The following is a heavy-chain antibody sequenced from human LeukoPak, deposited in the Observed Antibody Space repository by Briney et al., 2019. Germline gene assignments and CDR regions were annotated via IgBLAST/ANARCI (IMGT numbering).Heavy chain of an antibody. D-gene: IGHD4-23*01. V-gene: IGHV3-48*04. J-gene: IGHJ4*02. CDR1: GFTFSSYS. Sequence: GGSLRLSCAASGFTFSSYSMNWVRQAPGKGLEWVSYISSSGSTIYYADSVKGRFTISRDNAKNSLYLQMNSLRAEDTAVYYCARGRSLRWYPELFDYWGQGTLVTVSS. CDR3: ARGRSLRWYPELFDY. CDR2: ISSSGSTI.